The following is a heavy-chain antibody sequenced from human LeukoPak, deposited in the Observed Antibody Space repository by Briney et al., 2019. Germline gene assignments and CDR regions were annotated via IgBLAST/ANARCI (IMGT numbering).Heavy chain of an antibody. D-gene: IGHD4-23*01. J-gene: IGHJ4*02. CDR3: ARGRPHGNDY. CDR1: GFTFSSYW. Sequence: GGSLRLSCAASGFTFSSYWMNWVRQAPGKGLVWVSRIASDGSSTTYADSVKGRFTISRDNAKNTLYLQMNSLRVEDTAVYYCARGRPHGNDYWGQGTLVTVSS. CDR2: IASDGSST. V-gene: IGHV3-74*01.